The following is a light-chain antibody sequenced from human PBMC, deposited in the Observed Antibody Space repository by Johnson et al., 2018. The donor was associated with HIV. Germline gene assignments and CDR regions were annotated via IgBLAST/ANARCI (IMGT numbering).Light chain of an antibody. Sequence: LTQPPSVSAAPGQKVTISCSGSSSNIGNNYVSWYQQLPGTAPKLLIYDNNKRPSGIPDRFSGSKSGTSATLGITGLQTGDEADYYCGTWDSSMSAGVFGTGTKVTVL. V-gene: IGLV1-51*01. CDR3: GTWDSSMSAGV. J-gene: IGLJ1*01. CDR2: DNN. CDR1: SSNIGNNY.